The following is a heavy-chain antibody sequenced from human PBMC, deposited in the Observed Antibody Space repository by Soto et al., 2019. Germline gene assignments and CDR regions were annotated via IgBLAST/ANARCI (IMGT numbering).Heavy chain of an antibody. CDR2: IYTSGST. CDR3: ARDRGNYYDSSGYSYFDY. CDR1: GGSISSYY. J-gene: IGHJ4*02. V-gene: IGHV4-4*07. D-gene: IGHD3-22*01. Sequence: ETLSLTCTVSGGSISSYYWSWIRQPAGKGLEWIGRIYTSGSTNYNPSLKSRVTMSVDTSKNQFSLKLSSVTAADTAVYYCARDRGNYYDSSGYSYFDYWGQGTLVTVSS.